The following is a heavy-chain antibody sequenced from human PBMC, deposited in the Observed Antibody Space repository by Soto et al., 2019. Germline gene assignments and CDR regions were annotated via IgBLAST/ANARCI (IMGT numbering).Heavy chain of an antibody. CDR3: AKNGDFWSWGMDA. V-gene: IGHV3-23*01. Sequence: EVQLLESGGALVQPGGSLRLSCAASGFTFSAYAMTWVRQAPGKGLEWVSLISGVGDGTYYADSVKGRFIISRDNTKNTLNLQMTSLRGEDTAVYLCAKNGDFWSWGMDAWGQGTTVTVSS. CDR1: GFTFSAYA. J-gene: IGHJ6*02. CDR2: ISGVGDGT. D-gene: IGHD3-3*01.